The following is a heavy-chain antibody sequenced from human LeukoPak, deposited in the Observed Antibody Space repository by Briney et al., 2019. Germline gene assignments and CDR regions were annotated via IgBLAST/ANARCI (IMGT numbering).Heavy chain of an antibody. CDR2: INSDESST. CDR1: RFTFSSYW. J-gene: IGHJ4*02. V-gene: IGHV3-74*01. Sequence: GGSLRLSCAASRFTFSSYWMHWVRQAPGKGLVWVSRINSDESSTRYADSVKGRFTISRDNAKNTLYLQMNSLRAEDTAVYYCARDPLYYYDSSGYYADYWGQGTLVTVSS. D-gene: IGHD3-22*01. CDR3: ARDPLYYYDSSGYYADY.